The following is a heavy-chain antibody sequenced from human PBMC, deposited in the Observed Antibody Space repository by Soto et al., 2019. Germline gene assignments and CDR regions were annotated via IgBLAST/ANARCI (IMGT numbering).Heavy chain of an antibody. CDR1: GFTFSEYS. CDR2: ISSDGDVT. Sequence: GGSLRLSCSASGFTFSEYSMHWVRQAPGKGLQYVSTISSDGDVTYYADSVKGRFTISRDNSKNTLYLQMNSLRPEDTAVYYCVKVSTFYDILTGYYSTNFFDPWGQGTLVTVSS. J-gene: IGHJ5*02. D-gene: IGHD3-9*01. V-gene: IGHV3-64D*06. CDR3: VKVSTFYDILTGYYSTNFFDP.